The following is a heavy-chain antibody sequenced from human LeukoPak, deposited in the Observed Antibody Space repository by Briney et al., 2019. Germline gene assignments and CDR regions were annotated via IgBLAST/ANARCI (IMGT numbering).Heavy chain of an antibody. V-gene: IGHV2-5*02. CDR2: IYWDDDR. D-gene: IGHD3-10*01. CDR1: GFSLSTSGVG. CDR3: AHRGVAYYYGSGSSVLFDY. J-gene: IGHJ4*02. Sequence: SGPTLVKPTQTLTLTCTFSGFSLSTSGVGVGWIRQPPGKALGWPALIYWDDDRLSSPSLKSRLTITKETSKNQVVLTMTNMDPVDTATYSCAHRGVAYYYGSGSSVLFDYWGQGTLVTVSS.